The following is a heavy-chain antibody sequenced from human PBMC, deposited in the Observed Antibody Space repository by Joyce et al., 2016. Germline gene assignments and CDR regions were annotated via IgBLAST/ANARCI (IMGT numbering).Heavy chain of an antibody. J-gene: IGHJ6*02. D-gene: IGHD3-10*01. CDR3: ARDSMVRGTDYYGLDV. CDR1: GASFSSGDYY. Sequence: QVQLQESGPGLVTHSQTLSLTCTVSGASFSSGDYYWSWIRQPPGKGLEWIGYIHYTGIAFYSPSLKRRVTISIDKSKNHFSLNLTSVTATDTAVYYCARDSMVRGTDYYGLDVWGQGTTVSVSS. CDR2: IHYTGIA. V-gene: IGHV4-30-4*01.